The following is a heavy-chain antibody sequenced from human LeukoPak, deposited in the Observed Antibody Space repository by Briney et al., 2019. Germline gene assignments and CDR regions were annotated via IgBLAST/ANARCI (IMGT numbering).Heavy chain of an antibody. CDR2: ISAYNGNT. D-gene: IGHD3/OR15-3a*01. CDR3: ARETALDYRPDY. Sequence: ASVKVSCKASGYTFTSYGISWVRQAPGQGLEWMGWISAYNGNTNYAQKLQGRVTMTTDTSTSTAYMELRSLKSDDTAVYYCARETALDYRPDYCGPGTLVTVSS. CDR1: GYTFTSYG. V-gene: IGHV1-18*01. J-gene: IGHJ4*02.